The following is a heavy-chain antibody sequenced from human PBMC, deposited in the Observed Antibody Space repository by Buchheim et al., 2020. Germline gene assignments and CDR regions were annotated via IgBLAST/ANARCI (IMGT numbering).Heavy chain of an antibody. CDR3: ARDPLLNGGTLDY. D-gene: IGHD1-1*01. CDR1: GFTFSDLW. J-gene: IGHJ4*02. Sequence: VQLVESGGGLVQPGGCLRLSCAASGFTFSDLWMHWVRQTPGKGLMWVSRINSDGSSTIYGESVKGRFTVSRDNAKNRLYLQMNSLRAEDTGVYYCARDPLLNGGTLDYWGQGT. V-gene: IGHV3-74*01. CDR2: INSDGSST.